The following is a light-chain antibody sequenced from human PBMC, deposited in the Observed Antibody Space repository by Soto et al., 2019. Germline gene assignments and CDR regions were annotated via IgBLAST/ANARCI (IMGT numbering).Light chain of an antibody. J-gene: IGKJ1*01. Sequence: DIQMTQSPSTLSASVGDRVTITCRASQSIDTWLAWYQQKPGRVPTLLIYKASTLESGVPSRFSGSGSGTEFTLTISSLQPDDVGTYYCQQYNSYSAGTFGQGTKVEIQ. CDR2: KAS. V-gene: IGKV1-5*03. CDR1: QSIDTW. CDR3: QQYNSYSAGT.